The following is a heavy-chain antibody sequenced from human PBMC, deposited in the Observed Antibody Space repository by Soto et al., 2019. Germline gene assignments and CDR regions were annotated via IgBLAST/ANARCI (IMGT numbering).Heavy chain of an antibody. Sequence: NPSETLSLTCAVSGGSISSGGYSWSWIRQPPGKGLEWIGYIYHSGSTYYNPSLKSRVTISVDRSKNQFSLKLSSVTAADTAVYYCARAQVDLMAFLDYWGQGTLVTVSS. CDR2: IYHSGST. V-gene: IGHV4-30-2*01. CDR1: GGSISSGGYS. J-gene: IGHJ4*02. D-gene: IGHD2-8*01. CDR3: ARAQVDLMAFLDY.